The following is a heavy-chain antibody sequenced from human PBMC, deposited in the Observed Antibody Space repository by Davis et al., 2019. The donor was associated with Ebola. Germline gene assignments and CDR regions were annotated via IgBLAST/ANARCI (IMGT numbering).Heavy chain of an antibody. J-gene: IGHJ4*02. Sequence: SETLSLTCTVSGGSISSYYWSWIRQPPGKGLEWIGYIYYSGSTYYNPSLKSRVNISVDTSKNQFSLTLSSMTAADTAVYYCVSSGWFSNHFNFWGQGTLVTVSS. D-gene: IGHD6-19*01. CDR2: IYYSGST. CDR3: VSSGWFSNHFNF. V-gene: IGHV4-59*04. CDR1: GGSISSYY.